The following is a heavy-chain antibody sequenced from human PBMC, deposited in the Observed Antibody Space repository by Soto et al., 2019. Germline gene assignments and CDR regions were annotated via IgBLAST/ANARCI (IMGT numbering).Heavy chain of an antibody. D-gene: IGHD3-10*01. V-gene: IGHV4-34*01. Sequence: SETLSLTCAVYGGSFSGYYWSWIRQPPGKGLEWIGEINHSGSTNYNPSLKSRVTISVDTSKNQFSLKLSSVTAADTAVYYCARRNLRYYYGSGSSLPINWFDPWGQGTLVTVSS. J-gene: IGHJ5*02. CDR2: INHSGST. CDR3: ARRNLRYYYGSGSSLPINWFDP. CDR1: GGSFSGYY.